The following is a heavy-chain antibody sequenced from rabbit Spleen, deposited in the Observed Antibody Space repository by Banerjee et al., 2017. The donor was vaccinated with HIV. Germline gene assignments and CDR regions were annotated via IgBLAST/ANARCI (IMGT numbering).Heavy chain of an antibody. CDR3: AREGSGYYGMDL. V-gene: IGHV1S40*01. CDR2: IDPVFGIT. CDR1: GFSFSSSYW. J-gene: IGHJ6*01. D-gene: IGHD1-1*01. Sequence: QSLEESGGDLVKPGASLTLTCKASGFSFSSSYWMSWVRQAPGKGLEWIGYIDPVFGITFYASWAKGRFTISKTSSTTVTLQMTSLTAADTATYFCAREGSGYYGMDLWGPGTLVTVS.